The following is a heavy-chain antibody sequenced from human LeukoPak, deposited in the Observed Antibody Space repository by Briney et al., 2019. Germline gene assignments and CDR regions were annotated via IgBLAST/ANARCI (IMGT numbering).Heavy chain of an antibody. Sequence: GGSLRLSCAASGLTFSRYAMNWVRQASGKGLEWVSGITDNGRKTYYADSVKGRFSISRDNSKNTLYLQMSDLRAEDTAVYYCAKITMATTPNYWGQGTLVTVSS. D-gene: IGHD3-10*01. J-gene: IGHJ4*02. CDR1: GLTFSRYA. CDR2: ITDNGRKT. V-gene: IGHV3-23*01. CDR3: AKITMATTPNY.